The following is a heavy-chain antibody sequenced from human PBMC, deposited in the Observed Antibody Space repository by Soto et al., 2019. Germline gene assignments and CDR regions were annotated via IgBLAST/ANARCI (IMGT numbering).Heavy chain of an antibody. V-gene: IGHV4-38-2*01. Sequence: TSETLSLTCVVSGYSISSGYYWGWIRQPPGKGLEWIGSIYHSGTTYYNPSLKSRVTISLDTSRNQFSLKLTSVTAADTDVYYCARSLLTSSWYAGSWGQGTLVTSPQ. CDR2: IYHSGTT. J-gene: IGHJ5*02. CDR1: GYSISSGYY. CDR3: ARSLLTSSWYAGS. D-gene: IGHD6-13*01.